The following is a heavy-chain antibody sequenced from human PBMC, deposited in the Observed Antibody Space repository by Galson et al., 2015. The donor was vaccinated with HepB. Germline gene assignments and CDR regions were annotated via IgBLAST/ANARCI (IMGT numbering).Heavy chain of an antibody. Sequence: SLRLSCAASGFTFSSYSMNWVRQAPGKGLEWVSYISSSCSTIYYADSVKGRFTISRDNAKNSLYLQMNSLRDEDTAVYYCARGVVVVPAAMPHFDYWGQGTLVTVSS. CDR1: GFTFSSYS. D-gene: IGHD2-2*01. CDR2: ISSSCSTI. J-gene: IGHJ4*02. V-gene: IGHV3-48*02. CDR3: ARGVVVVPAAMPHFDY.